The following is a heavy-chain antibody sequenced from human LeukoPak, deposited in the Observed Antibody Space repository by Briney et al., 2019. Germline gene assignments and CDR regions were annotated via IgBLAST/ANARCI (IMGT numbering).Heavy chain of an antibody. J-gene: IGHJ4*02. D-gene: IGHD3-16*01. CDR3: ASLFGGYLDY. CDR1: GFTFSNYA. V-gene: IGHV3-23*01. Sequence: PGGSLRLSCAASGFTFSNYAMSWVRQAPGKGLEWVSGISGSGGMIYYADSVKGRFSISRDNSKNTLYLQMDSLRAEDTAVYYCASLFGGYLDYWGQGTLVTVSS. CDR2: ISGSGGMI.